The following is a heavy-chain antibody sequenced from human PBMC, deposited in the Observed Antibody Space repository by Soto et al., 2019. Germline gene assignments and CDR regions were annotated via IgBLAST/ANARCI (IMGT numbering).Heavy chain of an antibody. CDR2: IYYSGST. CDR1: GGSISSSSYY. CDR3: ARGQEYFDWLAYFDY. Sequence: QLQLQESGPGLVKPSETLSLTCTVSGGSISSSSYYWGWIRQPPGKGLEWIGSIYYSGSTYYNPSLKSRVTISVDTSKNQFSLKLSSVTAADTAVYYCARGQEYFDWLAYFDYWGQGTLVTVSS. V-gene: IGHV4-39*01. J-gene: IGHJ4*02. D-gene: IGHD3-9*01.